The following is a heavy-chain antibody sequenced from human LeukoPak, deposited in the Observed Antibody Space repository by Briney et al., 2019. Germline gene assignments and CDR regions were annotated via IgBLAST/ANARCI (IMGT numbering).Heavy chain of an antibody. D-gene: IGHD5-18*01. V-gene: IGHV3-9*01. CDR3: AKGLDTGLDY. Sequence: PGRSLRLSCAASGFTFDDYAMHWFRQAPGKGLEWVSGISWNSGSIGYADSVKGRFTISRDNAKNSLYLQMNSVRAEDTALYYCAKGLDTGLDYWGQGTLVTVSS. CDR2: ISWNSGSI. J-gene: IGHJ4*02. CDR1: GFTFDDYA.